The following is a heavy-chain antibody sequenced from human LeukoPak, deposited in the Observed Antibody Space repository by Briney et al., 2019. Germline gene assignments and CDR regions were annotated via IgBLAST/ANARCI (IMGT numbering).Heavy chain of an antibody. Sequence: SETLSLTCTVSDGSISSSSYYWGWIRQPPGKGLEWIGNIYYSGNTYYNPSLKSRVTISVDTSKNQFSLKLSSVTAADTAVYYCARGGGNGGGWVGHMYYMDVWGKGTTVTVSS. V-gene: IGHV4-39*07. CDR1: DGSISSSSYY. D-gene: IGHD4-23*01. CDR3: ARGGGNGGGWVGHMYYMDV. CDR2: IYYSGNT. J-gene: IGHJ6*03.